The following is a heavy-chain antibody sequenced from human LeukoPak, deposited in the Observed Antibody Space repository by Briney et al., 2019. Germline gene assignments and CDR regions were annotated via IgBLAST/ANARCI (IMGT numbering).Heavy chain of an antibody. Sequence: GASVKVSCKASGYTFTSYYMHWVRQAPGQGLEWMGIINPSGGSTSYAQKFQGRVTMTRDTSTSTVYMELSSLRSEDTAVYYCARDYYDSSGYPTGFDYWGQGTLVTVSS. CDR2: INPSGGST. J-gene: IGHJ4*02. CDR1: GYTFTSYY. V-gene: IGHV1-46*01. D-gene: IGHD3-22*01. CDR3: ARDYYDSSGYPTGFDY.